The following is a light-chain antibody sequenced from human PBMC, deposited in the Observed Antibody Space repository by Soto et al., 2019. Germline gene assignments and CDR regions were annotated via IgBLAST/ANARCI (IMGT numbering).Light chain of an antibody. CDR3: QEYNISPWT. V-gene: IGKV1-5*03. J-gene: IGKJ1*01. CDR2: KAS. CDR1: QSISSW. Sequence: DIQMTQSPSTLSAPVGDRVTITCRASQSISSWLAWYQQKPGKAPKLLIYKASSLESGVPSRFSGSGSGTEFTLTISSLQPDDFATYYCQEYNISPWTFGQGTKVEIK.